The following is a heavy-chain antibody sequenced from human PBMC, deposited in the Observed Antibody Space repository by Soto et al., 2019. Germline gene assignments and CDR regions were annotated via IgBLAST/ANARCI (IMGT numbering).Heavy chain of an antibody. V-gene: IGHV2-5*02. CDR3: AHSLIPNWGSRGAFDY. Sequence: GSGPTLVNPTQTLTLTCTFSAFSLSTGGVGVGWIRQPPGKALEWLALIYWDDDKRYSPSLRSRLTITKDTSKNQVVLTMTNMDPVDTATYYCAHSLIPNWGSRGAFDYWGQGTLVTVSS. CDR1: AFSLSTGGVG. CDR2: IYWDDDK. J-gene: IGHJ4*02. D-gene: IGHD7-27*01.